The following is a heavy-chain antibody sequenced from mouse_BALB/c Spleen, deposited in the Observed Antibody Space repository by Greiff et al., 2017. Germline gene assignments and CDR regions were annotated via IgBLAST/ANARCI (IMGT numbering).Heavy chain of an antibody. CDR3: AREGYGSSYGAY. D-gene: IGHD1-1*01. Sequence: VQLQQSGAELARPGASVKLSCKASGYTFTSYWMQWVKQRPGQGLEWIGAIYPGDGDTRYTQKFKGKATLTADKSSSTAYMQLSSLASEDSAVYYCAREGYGSSYGAYWGQGTLVTVSA. V-gene: IGHV1-87*01. CDR2: IYPGDGDT. CDR1: GYTFTSYW. J-gene: IGHJ3*01.